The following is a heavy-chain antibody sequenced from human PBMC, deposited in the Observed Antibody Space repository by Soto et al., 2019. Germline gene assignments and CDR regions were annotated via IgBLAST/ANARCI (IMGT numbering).Heavy chain of an antibody. V-gene: IGHV3-15*07. Sequence: GGSLTLSCAASGFTFCNAWMNRVRQAPGKGLEWVGRIKSKTDGGTTDYAAPVKGRFTISRDDSKNTLYLQMNSLKTEDTAVYYCTTLGIYYDILTGYYYFDYWGQGALVTVSS. CDR3: TTLGIYYDILTGYYYFDY. CDR1: GFTFCNAW. D-gene: IGHD3-9*01. J-gene: IGHJ4*02. CDR2: IKSKTDGGTT.